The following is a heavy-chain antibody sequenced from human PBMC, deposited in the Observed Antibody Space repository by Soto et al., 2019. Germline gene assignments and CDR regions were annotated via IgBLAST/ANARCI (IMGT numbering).Heavy chain of an antibody. J-gene: IGHJ6*02. D-gene: IGHD3-10*01. V-gene: IGHV4-34*01. CDR1: GGSFSGYY. Sequence: QVQLQQWGAGLLKPSETLSLTCAVYGGSFSGYYWSWIRQPPGKGLEWIGEINHSGSTNYNPSLKSRVTISVDTSKNQFSLKLSSVTAADTAVYYCARGLRVLLWFGEPIGMDVWGQGTTVTVSS. CDR2: INHSGST. CDR3: ARGLRVLLWFGEPIGMDV.